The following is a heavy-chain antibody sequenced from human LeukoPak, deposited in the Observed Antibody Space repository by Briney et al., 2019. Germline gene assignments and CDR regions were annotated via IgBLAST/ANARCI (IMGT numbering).Heavy chain of an antibody. J-gene: IGHJ3*02. V-gene: IGHV1-24*01. Sequence: ASVKVSCKVSGYTLTELSMHWVRQAPGKGLEWMGGFDPEDGETIYAQKFQGRVSMTEDTSTDTAYMELRSLRSEDTAVYYCATSYYYGSGSYYQEAFDIWGQGTMVTVSS. CDR3: ATSYYYGSGSYYQEAFDI. D-gene: IGHD3-10*01. CDR2: FDPEDGET. CDR1: GYTLTELS.